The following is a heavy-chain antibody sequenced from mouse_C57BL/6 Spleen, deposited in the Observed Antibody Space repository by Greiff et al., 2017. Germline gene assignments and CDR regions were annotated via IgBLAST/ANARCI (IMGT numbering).Heavy chain of an antibody. CDR3: ARGDYGSRSYWYFDV. Sequence: QVQLQQSGAELVKPGASVKISCKASGYAFSSYWMNWVKQRPGKGLEWIGQIYPGDGDTNYNGKFKGKAPLTADKSSSTAYMQLSSLTSEDSAVYFCARGDYGSRSYWYFDVWGTGTTVTVSS. CDR2: IYPGDGDT. V-gene: IGHV1-80*01. J-gene: IGHJ1*03. CDR1: GYAFSSYW. D-gene: IGHD1-1*01.